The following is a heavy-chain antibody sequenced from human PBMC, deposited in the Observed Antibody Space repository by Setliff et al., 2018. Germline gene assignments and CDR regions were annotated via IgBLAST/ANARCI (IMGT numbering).Heavy chain of an antibody. Sequence: SETLSLTCTVSGGSISGNFFWAWIRQPPGKGLEWLGSVYYTGISYSHPSLESRVTISVDTSKNQFSLRLTSVTAADTAVYFCARDQTAILDFWGHGTLVTVSS. CDR2: VYYTGIS. J-gene: IGHJ4*01. D-gene: IGHD5-18*01. V-gene: IGHV4-39*07. CDR3: ARDQTAILDF. CDR1: GGSISGNFF.